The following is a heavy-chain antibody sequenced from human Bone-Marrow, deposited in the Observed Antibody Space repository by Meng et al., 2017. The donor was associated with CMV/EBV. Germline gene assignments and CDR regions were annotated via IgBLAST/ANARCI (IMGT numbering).Heavy chain of an antibody. D-gene: IGHD1-26*01. J-gene: IGHJ4*02. CDR1: GGSISSYY. CDR2: IYTSGST. V-gene: IGHV4-4*07. CDR3: ARGFPGGSPDF. Sequence: SETLSLTCTVSGGSISSYYWSWIRQPAGKGLEWIGRIYTSGSTHYNPVLTSRVTMSVDTSKNQFSLKLSSVTAADTAVYYCARGFPGGSPDFWGQGTLVTVSS.